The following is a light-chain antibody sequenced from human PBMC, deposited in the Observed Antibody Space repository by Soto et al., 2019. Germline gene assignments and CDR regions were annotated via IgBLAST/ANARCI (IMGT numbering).Light chain of an antibody. Sequence: EIVLTQSPGTLSLSPGERATLSCRASQSVTSNDLAWYQHRPGQALSLLIYGASSRATGIPDRFSGSGSGTDFTLTISRLEPEDFAVYYCQQYGGSFPLTFGGGTKVEIK. CDR1: QSVTSND. V-gene: IGKV3-20*01. CDR2: GAS. J-gene: IGKJ4*01. CDR3: QQYGGSFPLT.